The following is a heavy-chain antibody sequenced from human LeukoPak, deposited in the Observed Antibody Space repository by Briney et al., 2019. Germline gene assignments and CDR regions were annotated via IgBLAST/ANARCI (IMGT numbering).Heavy chain of an antibody. CDR1: GYTFTSYA. Sequence: SVKVSCKASGYTFTSYAISWVRQAPGQGLEWMGGIIPIFGTANYAQKFQGRVTITADESTSTAYMELSSLRSEDTAVYYCASLSGYSSSWTEEWFDPWGQGTLVTVSS. V-gene: IGHV1-69*13. J-gene: IGHJ5*02. D-gene: IGHD6-13*01. CDR3: ASLSGYSSSWTEEWFDP. CDR2: IIPIFGTA.